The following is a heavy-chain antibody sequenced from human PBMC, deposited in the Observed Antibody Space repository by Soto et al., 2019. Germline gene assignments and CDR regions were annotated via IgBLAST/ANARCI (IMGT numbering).Heavy chain of an antibody. J-gene: IGHJ5*02. Sequence: ASVKVSCKASGGTFSSYAISWVRQAPGQGXEWMGGIIPIFGTANYAQKFQGRVTITADESTSTAYMELSSLRSEDTAVYYCAREVGYCSSTSCYTGRTYNWFDPWGQGSLVTVSS. CDR2: IIPIFGTA. CDR3: AREVGYCSSTSCYTGRTYNWFDP. V-gene: IGHV1-69*13. D-gene: IGHD2-2*02. CDR1: GGTFSSYA.